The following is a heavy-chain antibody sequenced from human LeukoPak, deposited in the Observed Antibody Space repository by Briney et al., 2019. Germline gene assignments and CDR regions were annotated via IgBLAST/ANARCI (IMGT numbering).Heavy chain of an antibody. Sequence: SETLSLTCTVSGGSINNYYWSWIRQPPGKGLEWIAYIYETGHTGYNPSLKTRVTISLDTSKNQFSLKLHSVTAADTAVYYCARHFLRGGFDSWGQGTLVAVSS. D-gene: IGHD5-12*01. V-gene: IGHV4-59*08. CDR2: IYETGHT. J-gene: IGHJ5*01. CDR3: ARHFLRGGFDS. CDR1: GGSINNYY.